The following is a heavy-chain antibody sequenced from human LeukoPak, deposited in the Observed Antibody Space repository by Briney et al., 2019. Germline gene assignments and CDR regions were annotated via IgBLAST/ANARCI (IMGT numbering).Heavy chain of an antibody. D-gene: IGHD3-22*01. J-gene: IGHJ4*02. Sequence: ASVKVSCKASGYTFTNYYMHWVRQAPGQGLEWMAIINPRGGSTNYAQRFQGRATMTRDTSTGTVYMELSSLRSEDTAVYYCARAGLGYYDSSGYHYWGQGTLVTVSS. CDR3: ARAGLGYYDSSGYHY. CDR1: GYTFTNYY. V-gene: IGHV1-46*01. CDR2: INPRGGST.